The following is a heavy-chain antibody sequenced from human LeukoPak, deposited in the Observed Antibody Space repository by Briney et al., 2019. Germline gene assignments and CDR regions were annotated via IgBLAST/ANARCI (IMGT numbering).Heavy chain of an antibody. CDR2: ISYDESNK. Sequence: GGSLRLSCAASGFTFSSYGMHWVRQAPGKGLEWVAVISYDESNKYFADSVKGRFTISRDNPKNTLYLQMNSLRPEDTAVYYCARDRGGIAVAGTKVDYWGQGTLVTVSS. D-gene: IGHD6-19*01. CDR1: GFTFSSYG. J-gene: IGHJ4*02. V-gene: IGHV3-30*03. CDR3: ARDRGGIAVAGTKVDY.